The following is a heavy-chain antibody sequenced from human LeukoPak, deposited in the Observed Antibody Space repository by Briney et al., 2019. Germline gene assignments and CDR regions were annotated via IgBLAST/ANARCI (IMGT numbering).Heavy chain of an antibody. CDR3: ARQFVALLWFGDPFLDY. CDR2: IYYSGST. CDR1: GGSVSSSSYY. Sequence: SESLSLTCTVSGGSVSSSSYYWGWIRQPPGQGLEWIGSIYYSGSTYYNPSLKCRVTISVDTSKNQFSLKLSSVTAADTAVYYCARQFVALLWFGDPFLDYWGQGTLVTVSS. J-gene: IGHJ4*02. V-gene: IGHV4-39*01. D-gene: IGHD3-10*01.